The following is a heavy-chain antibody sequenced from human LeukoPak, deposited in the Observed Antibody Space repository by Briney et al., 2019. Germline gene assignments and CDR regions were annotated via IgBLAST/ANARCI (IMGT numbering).Heavy chain of an antibody. CDR1: GGSISSSSYY. V-gene: IGHV4-39*01. CDR3: ARQYYDYVWGSYRRPFDY. D-gene: IGHD3-16*02. Sequence: PSETLSLTCTVSGGSISSSSYYWGWIRQPPGKGLEWMGSIYYSGSTYYNPSLKSRVTISVDTSKNQFSLKLSSVTAADTAVYYCARQYYDYVWGSYRRPFDYWGQGTLVTVSS. J-gene: IGHJ4*02. CDR2: IYYSGST.